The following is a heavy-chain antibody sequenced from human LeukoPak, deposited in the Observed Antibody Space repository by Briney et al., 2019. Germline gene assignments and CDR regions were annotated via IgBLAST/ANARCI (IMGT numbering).Heavy chain of an antibody. CDR3: ARDGTPLYSSGWVYMDV. V-gene: IGHV3-48*03. CDR2: ISASGRLT. D-gene: IGHD6-25*01. Sequence: GGSLRLSCAASGFSFSSYEMNWVGQAPGKGLEGIAYISASGRLTHYADSVEGRFTISRDNAKNTLYLQMKRLRGEDTAVYYCARDGTPLYSSGWVYMDVWGKGTTVTISS. J-gene: IGHJ6*04. CDR1: GFSFSSYE.